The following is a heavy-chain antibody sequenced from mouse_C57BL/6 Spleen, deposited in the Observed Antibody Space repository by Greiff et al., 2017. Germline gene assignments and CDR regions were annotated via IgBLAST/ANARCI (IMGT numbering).Heavy chain of an antibody. CDR2: FYPGSGSI. V-gene: IGHV1-62-2*01. CDR1: GYTFPEYS. Sequence: QVQLQQSGAELMKPGASVKLSCKASGYTFPEYSIHWVKQRSGPGLEWIGWFYPGSGSIKYNEKFKDKATLTADKSSSTVYMELSRLTTEVSAVYFCARHDDKDDGYYLGNYAMDDWGQGTSVTVAS. D-gene: IGHD2-3*01. CDR3: ARHDDKDDGYYLGNYAMDD. J-gene: IGHJ4*01.